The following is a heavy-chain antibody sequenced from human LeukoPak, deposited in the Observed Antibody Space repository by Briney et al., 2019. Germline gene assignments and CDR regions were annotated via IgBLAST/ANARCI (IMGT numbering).Heavy chain of an antibody. CDR1: GGSISSYY. V-gene: IGHV3-66*01. J-gene: IGHJ4*02. CDR3: ARGGRSSGYPDY. CDR2: IYSGGST. Sequence: ETLSLTCTVSGGSISSYYWSWVRQAPGKGLEWVSVIYSGGSTYYADSVRGRFTISRDNSKNTLYLQMNSLRAEDTAVYYCARGGRSSGYPDYWGQGTLVTVSS. D-gene: IGHD3-22*01.